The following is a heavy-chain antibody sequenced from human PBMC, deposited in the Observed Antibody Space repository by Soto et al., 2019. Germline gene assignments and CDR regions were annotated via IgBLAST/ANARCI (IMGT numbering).Heavy chain of an antibody. CDR1: GFSLTTSGVG. D-gene: IGHD3-16*01. CDR3: AHRLNGESQWYYGDFDY. Sequence: SGPTLVNPTQTLTLTCSFSGFSLTTSGVGVGWVRQPQGKALEWLALIYWDDDERYSPSLRSRLTITKDTSQNQVVLTMTNVDPADTGTDCCAHRLNGESQWYYGDFDYWGQGTLVTVSS. V-gene: IGHV2-5*02. CDR2: IYWDDDE. J-gene: IGHJ4*02.